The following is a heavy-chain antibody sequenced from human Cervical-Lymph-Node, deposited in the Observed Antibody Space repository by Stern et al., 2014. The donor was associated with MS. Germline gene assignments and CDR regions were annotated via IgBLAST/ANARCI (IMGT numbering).Heavy chain of an antibody. CDR1: GFIFTTYG. Sequence: VQLVESGGGVVQPGRSLRLSCAASGFIFTTYGMHWVRQAPGKGLEWVAVVSYDGSKTYYADSVKGRFSISRDTSNNMVYLQMSSLRAEDTAVYFCAKDRQRRYYWGQGTLVTVSS. J-gene: IGHJ4*02. CDR3: AKDRQRRYY. V-gene: IGHV3-30*18. CDR2: VSYDGSKT.